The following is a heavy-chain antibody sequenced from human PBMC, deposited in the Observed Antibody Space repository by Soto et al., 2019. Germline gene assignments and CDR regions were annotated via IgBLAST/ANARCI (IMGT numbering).Heavy chain of an antibody. D-gene: IGHD2-2*01. V-gene: IGHV1-69*13. CDR1: GGTFSSYA. CDR2: IIPIFGTA. J-gene: IGHJ6*02. Sequence: SVKVSCKASGGTFSSYAISWVRQAPGQGLEWMGGIIPIFGTANYAQKFQGRVTITADESTSTAYMELSSLRSEDTAVYYCASAPVHCSSTSCYEGGGYYYYGMDFWGQGTTVTVSS. CDR3: ASAPVHCSSTSCYEGGGYYYYGMDF.